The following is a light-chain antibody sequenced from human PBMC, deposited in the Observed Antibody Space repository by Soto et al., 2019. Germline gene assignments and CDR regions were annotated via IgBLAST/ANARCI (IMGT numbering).Light chain of an antibody. CDR2: EVT. CDR3: SSYTSRSNYV. V-gene: IGLV2-14*01. CDR1: SSDVGAYNY. Sequence: QSALTQPASVSGSPGQSITISCTGTSSDVGAYNYVSWYQQHPGKAPKLMIYEVTYRPSGVSNRFSGSKSGNTASLTISGLQAEDEADYYCSSYTSRSNYVFGTGTKVTVL. J-gene: IGLJ1*01.